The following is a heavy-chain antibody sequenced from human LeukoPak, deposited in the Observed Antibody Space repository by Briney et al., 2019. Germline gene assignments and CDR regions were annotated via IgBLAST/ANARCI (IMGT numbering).Heavy chain of an antibody. Sequence: GGSLRLSCAASGFTFSSYWMSWVRQAPGKGLEWVANIKQDGSEKYYVDSVKGRFTIFRDNAKKSLYLQMNSLRPDDTALYYCARALADSRGYYLGFDYWGQGTLVTVSS. CDR3: ARALADSRGYYLGFDY. CDR1: GFTFSSYW. D-gene: IGHD3-22*01. CDR2: IKQDGSEK. J-gene: IGHJ4*02. V-gene: IGHV3-7*01.